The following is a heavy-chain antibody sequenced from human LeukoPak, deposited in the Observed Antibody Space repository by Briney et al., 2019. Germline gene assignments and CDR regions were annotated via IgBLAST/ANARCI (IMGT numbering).Heavy chain of an antibody. V-gene: IGHV3-30*04. D-gene: IGHD2-15*01. CDR3: ARASGYCSGGSCYSIVGGYYFDY. CDR1: GFTFSSYA. Sequence: PGGSLRLSCAASGFTFSSYAMLWVRQAPGKGLEWVAVISYDGSNKYYADSVKGRFTISRDNSKNTLYLQMNSLRAEDTAVYYCARASGYCSGGSCYSIVGGYYFDYWGQGTLVTVSS. J-gene: IGHJ4*02. CDR2: ISYDGSNK.